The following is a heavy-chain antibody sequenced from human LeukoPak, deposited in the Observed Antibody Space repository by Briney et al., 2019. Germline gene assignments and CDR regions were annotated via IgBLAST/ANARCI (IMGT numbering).Heavy chain of an antibody. CDR3: ASGPPLPATVSYYFDY. CDR1: GGTFSSYA. J-gene: IGHJ4*02. D-gene: IGHD2-2*01. CDR2: IIPIFGTA. Sequence: ASVKVSCKASGGTFSSYAISWMRQAPGQGLEWMGGIIPIFGTANYAQEFQGRVTITADESTSTAYMELSSLRSEDTAVYYCASGPPLPATVSYYFDYWGQGTLVTVSS. V-gene: IGHV1-69*13.